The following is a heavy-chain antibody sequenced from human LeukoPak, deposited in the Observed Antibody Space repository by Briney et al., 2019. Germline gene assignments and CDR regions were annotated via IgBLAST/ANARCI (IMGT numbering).Heavy chain of an antibody. Sequence: ASVKVSCKASGCSLTNYYMHWVRQAPGQGLEWVGLISPYGGSTNYAQTFQGRVDITRDTSTSTIYMELSSLRSEDTAIYYCARGLVRGMISSLRRTPPHDYWGQGTLVIVSS. V-gene: IGHV1-46*01. CDR2: ISPYGGST. CDR3: ARGLVRGMISSLRRTPPHDY. J-gene: IGHJ4*02. CDR1: GCSLTNYY. D-gene: IGHD3-10*01.